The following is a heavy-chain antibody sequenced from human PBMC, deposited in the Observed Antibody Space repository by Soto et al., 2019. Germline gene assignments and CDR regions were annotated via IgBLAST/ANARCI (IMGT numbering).Heavy chain of an antibody. V-gene: IGHV3-23*01. Sequence: EVQLLESGGGLVQPGGSLRLSCAASGLTFSSYVMSGVRQAPGKGLEWVSAITATGGGLYYADSVKGRFTISRDNSGDTLYLQMNSLRAEDTAVYYCATSDSSVEYFQHWGQGTLVTVSS. CDR3: ATSDSSVEYFQH. CDR2: ITATGGGL. CDR1: GLTFSSYV. J-gene: IGHJ1*01. D-gene: IGHD6-6*01.